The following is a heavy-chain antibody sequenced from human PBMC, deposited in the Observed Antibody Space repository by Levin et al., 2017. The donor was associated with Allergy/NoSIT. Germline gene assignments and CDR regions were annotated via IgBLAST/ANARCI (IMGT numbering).Heavy chain of an antibody. V-gene: IGHV3-15*01. CDR3: VGYYDELSGYRTRLDR. CDR1: GFTFTSAY. CDR2: IRSRPDGGTS. Sequence: GGSLRLSCVVSGFTFTSAYMSWVRQAPGKGLEWVGRIRSRPDGGTSEYAASVKGRLTISRDDSKNTLHLQMNGLKTEDTALCYCVGYYDELSGYRTRLDRWGQGTLVNFCS. D-gene: IGHD3-3*01. J-gene: IGHJ5*02.